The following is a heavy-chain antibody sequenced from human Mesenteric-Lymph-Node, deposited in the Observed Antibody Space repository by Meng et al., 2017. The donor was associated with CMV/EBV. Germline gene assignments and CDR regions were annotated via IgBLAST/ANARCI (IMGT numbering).Heavy chain of an antibody. D-gene: IGHD3-10*01. CDR2: ISGSGGST. CDR1: GFTFSSYA. Sequence: GESLKISCAASGFTFSSYAMSWVRQAPGKGLEWVSAISGSGGSTYYADSVKGRFTISRDNSKNTLYLQMNSLRAGDTAVYYCAKGIYGGYFNYYAMDVWGQGTTVTVSS. CDR3: AKGIYGGYFNYYAMDV. V-gene: IGHV3-23*01. J-gene: IGHJ6*02.